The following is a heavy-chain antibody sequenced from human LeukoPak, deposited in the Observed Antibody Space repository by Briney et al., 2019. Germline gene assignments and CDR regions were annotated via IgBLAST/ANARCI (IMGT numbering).Heavy chain of an antibody. V-gene: IGHV4-34*01. J-gene: IGHJ4*02. CDR1: GGSFSGYC. CDR2: INHSGST. Sequence: SETLSLTCAVYGGSFSGYCWTWIRQPPGKGLEWIGEINHSGSTNYNPSLKSRVTISVDTSKNQFSLKLSSVTAADTAVYYCARARNYYGSGSYWSYWGQGTLVTVSS. D-gene: IGHD3-10*01. CDR3: ARARNYYGSGSYWSY.